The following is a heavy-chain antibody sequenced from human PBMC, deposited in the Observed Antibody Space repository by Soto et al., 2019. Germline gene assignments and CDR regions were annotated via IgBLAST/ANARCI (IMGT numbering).Heavy chain of an antibody. D-gene: IGHD2-2*01. CDR1: GYTLTELS. J-gene: IGHJ4*02. CDR3: ATGLEVPAAIYFDY. CDR2: FDPEDGET. V-gene: IGHV1-24*01. Sequence: ASVKVSCKVSGYTLTELSMHWERQAPGKGLEWMGRFDPEDGETIYAQKFQGRVTMTEDTSTDTAYMQLSSLRSEDTAVYYCATGLEVPAAIYFDYWGQGTLVTVSS.